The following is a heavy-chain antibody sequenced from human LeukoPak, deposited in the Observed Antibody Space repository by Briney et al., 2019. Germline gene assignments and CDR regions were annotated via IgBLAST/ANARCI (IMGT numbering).Heavy chain of an antibody. CDR3: AKGDYYGSGSRSYYMDV. Sequence: GGSLRLSCAASGFTFSSYAMSWVRQAPGKGLEWVSAISGSGGSTYYADSVKGRFTISRDNSKNTLYLQMNSLRAEDTAVYYCAKGDYYGSGSRSYYMDVWGRGTTITVSS. CDR2: ISGSGGST. J-gene: IGHJ6*03. V-gene: IGHV3-23*01. D-gene: IGHD3-10*01. CDR1: GFTFSSYA.